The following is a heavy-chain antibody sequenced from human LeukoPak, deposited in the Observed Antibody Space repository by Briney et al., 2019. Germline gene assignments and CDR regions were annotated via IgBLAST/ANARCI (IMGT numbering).Heavy chain of an antibody. V-gene: IGHV3-7*05. J-gene: IGHJ4*02. Sequence: GGSLRLSCAASGFTFSSYWMSWVRQAPGKGLEWVANIKQDGSEKYYVDSVKGRFTISRDNAKNSLYLQMNSLRAEDTAVYYCAREGGYSSSWYVDYWGQGTLVTVSS. CDR1: GFTFSSYW. CDR3: AREGGYSSSWYVDY. CDR2: IKQDGSEK. D-gene: IGHD6-13*01.